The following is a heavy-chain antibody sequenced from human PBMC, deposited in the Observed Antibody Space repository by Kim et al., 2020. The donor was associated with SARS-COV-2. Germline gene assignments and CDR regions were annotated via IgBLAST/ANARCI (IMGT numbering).Heavy chain of an antibody. Sequence: DSVKGRFTISRDNSKNTLYLQMNSLRAEDTAVYYCAKSTVGGATTGVFDYWGQGTLVTVSS. CDR3: AKSTVGGATTGVFDY. D-gene: IGHD1-26*01. V-gene: IGHV3-23*01. J-gene: IGHJ4*02.